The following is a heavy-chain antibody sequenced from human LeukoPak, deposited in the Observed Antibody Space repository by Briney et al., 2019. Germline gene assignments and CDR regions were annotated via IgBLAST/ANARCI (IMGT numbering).Heavy chain of an antibody. CDR2: VYYSGKT. V-gene: IGHV4-59*01. Sequence: SETLSLTCTVSGDFITAYYWSWIRQAPGKGLEWIGYVYYSGKTEYNPSLRSRVTISLEMSNHQFSLKLTSVTAADTSVYYCASNTGTVFDNWGQGALVTVSS. CDR3: ASNTGTVFDN. J-gene: IGHJ4*02. D-gene: IGHD1-1*01. CDR1: GDFITAYY.